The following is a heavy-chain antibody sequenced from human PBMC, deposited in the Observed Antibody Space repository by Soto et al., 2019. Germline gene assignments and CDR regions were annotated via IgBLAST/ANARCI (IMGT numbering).Heavy chain of an antibody. D-gene: IGHD5-12*01. CDR1: GFSFSIYS. V-gene: IGHV3-21*06. CDR2: ISSSSSYI. Sequence: GESLRLSCAASGFSFSIYSMNWVRQAPGKGLEWVSSISSSSSYIYYADSVKGRFTISRDNAKNSLYLQMNSLRAEDTAMYYCSRSPGRDGYNHFDYWGQGTLVTVSS. CDR3: SRSPGRDGYNHFDY. J-gene: IGHJ4*02.